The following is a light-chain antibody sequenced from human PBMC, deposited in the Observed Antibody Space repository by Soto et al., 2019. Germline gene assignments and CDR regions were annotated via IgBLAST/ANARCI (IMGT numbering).Light chain of an antibody. CDR3: QQYDSSPPGLT. Sequence: EIVLTQSPGTLSLSPGERATLSCRASQSISSSYLVWYQQKPGQAPRLLIYGASSRATGIPDRFSGSGSGTDSTLTISRLEPEDFAVFYCQQYDSSPPGLTFGGGTRVEIK. J-gene: IGKJ4*01. V-gene: IGKV3-20*01. CDR1: QSISSSY. CDR2: GAS.